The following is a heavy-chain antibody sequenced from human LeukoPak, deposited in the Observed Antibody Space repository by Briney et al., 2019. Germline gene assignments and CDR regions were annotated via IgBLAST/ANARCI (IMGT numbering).Heavy chain of an antibody. Sequence: GASVKVSCKASGYTFTNYAMNWVRQAPGQGLGWMGWISAYNGNTNYAQKLQGRVTMTTSTAYMELRSLRSDGTAVYYCARFWVGATKVDYWGQGTLVTVSS. V-gene: IGHV1-18*01. CDR1: GYTFTNYA. CDR3: ARFWVGATKVDY. D-gene: IGHD1-26*01. J-gene: IGHJ4*02. CDR2: ISAYNGNT.